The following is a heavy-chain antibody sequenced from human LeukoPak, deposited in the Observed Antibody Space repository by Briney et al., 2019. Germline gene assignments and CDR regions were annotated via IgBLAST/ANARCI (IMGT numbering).Heavy chain of an antibody. Sequence: GGSLRLSCAASGFTFRNYEMNWVRQAPGKGLEWVSFISSGGSTIHYADSVKGRFTISRDNAKNSLYLQMNSLRAEDTAVYYCARDWRYCSGGFCYPHWGQGTLVTVSS. D-gene: IGHD2-15*01. CDR1: GFTFRNYE. V-gene: IGHV3-48*03. CDR2: ISSGGSTI. J-gene: IGHJ4*02. CDR3: ARDWRYCSGGFCYPH.